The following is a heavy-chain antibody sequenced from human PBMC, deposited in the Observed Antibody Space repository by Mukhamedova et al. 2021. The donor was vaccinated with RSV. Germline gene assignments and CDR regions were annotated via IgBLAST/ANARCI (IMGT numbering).Heavy chain of an antibody. V-gene: IGHV3-13*01. CDR3: ARGSHWERRPRLSDAFDI. J-gene: IGHJ3*02. CDR2: IGTAGDT. D-gene: IGHD1-1*01. Sequence: VSAIGTAGDTYYPGSVKGRFTISRENAKNSLYLQMNSLRAGDTAVYYCARGSHWERRPRLSDAFDIWGQGTMVTVSS.